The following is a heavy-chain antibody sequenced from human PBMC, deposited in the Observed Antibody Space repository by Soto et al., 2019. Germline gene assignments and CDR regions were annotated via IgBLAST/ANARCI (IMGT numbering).Heavy chain of an antibody. V-gene: IGHV1-8*02. J-gene: IGHJ4*02. CDR3: ARGGVAIFGVVRPEF. Sequence: GASVKVSCKASGGTFSSYAISWARQAPGQGLEWMGWMNPNSGNTGYAQKFQGRVTMTRNTSISTAYMELSSLRSEDTAVYYCARGGVAIFGVVRPEFWGQGTLVTVSS. CDR1: GGTFSSYA. D-gene: IGHD3-3*01. CDR2: MNPNSGNT.